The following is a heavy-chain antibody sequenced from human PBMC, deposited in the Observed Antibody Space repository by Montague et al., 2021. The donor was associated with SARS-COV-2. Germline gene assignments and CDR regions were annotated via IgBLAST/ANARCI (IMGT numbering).Heavy chain of an antibody. D-gene: IGHD6-13*01. CDR3: TRGPVFSNSWYSLPTLDQRPSWYFDL. CDR2: INHSGRT. Sequence: SETLSLTCAVNGVSFSGCYRSCFRQASGKGVEWFVEINHSGRTNYNPSLKSRVTIFLDTSSNHFSLILNSLTAADTAVYYCTRGPVFSNSWYSLPTLDQRPSWYFDLWGRGSLVIVSS. CDR1: GVSFSGCY. J-gene: IGHJ2*01. V-gene: IGHV4-34*01.